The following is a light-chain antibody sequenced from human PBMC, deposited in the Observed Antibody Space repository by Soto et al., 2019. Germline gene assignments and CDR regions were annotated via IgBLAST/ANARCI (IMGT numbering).Light chain of an antibody. CDR2: KAS. CDR3: LHYSTYPLT. J-gene: IGKJ4*01. V-gene: IGKV1-5*03. CDR1: QTISSW. Sequence: DIQMTQSPSTLSGSVGDRVTITCRASQTISSWLAWFQQKPGKAPKLLIYKASTVESGVPSRLSGSGSGTEFTLTISSLQTDDFASYYCLHYSTYPLTFGGGTKVDIK.